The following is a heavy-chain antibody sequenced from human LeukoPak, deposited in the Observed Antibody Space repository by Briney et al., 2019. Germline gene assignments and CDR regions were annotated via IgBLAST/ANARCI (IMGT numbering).Heavy chain of an antibody. Sequence: SGTLSLTCTVSGVSISHNYWSWIRQPPGKGLEWIGYISSSGSTNYNPSLQKRVTMSVDASKNQFSLKLISLTAADAAVVYCERHLRKETYSYYSDFWGQGRLLTAYS. CDR1: GVSISHNY. J-gene: IGHJ1*01. CDR3: ERHLRKETYSYYSDF. CDR2: ISSSGST. D-gene: IGHD3-22*01. V-gene: IGHV4-59*08.